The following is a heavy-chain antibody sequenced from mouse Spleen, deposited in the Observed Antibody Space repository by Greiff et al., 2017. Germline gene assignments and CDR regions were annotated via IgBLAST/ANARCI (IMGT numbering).Heavy chain of an antibody. CDR1: GFSLTSYE. V-gene: IGHV2S3*01. Sequence: VKLVESGPGLVAPSQSLFITCTVSGFSLTSYEINWVRQPPGKGLEWLGVIWTGGSTNYNSALISRLSSSKENSKSLVFLKMNSLQTDDTAIYYCVSPYGNYGSFAYWGQGTLVTVSA. CDR2: IWTGGST. CDR3: VSPYGNYGSFAY. D-gene: IGHD2-1*01. J-gene: IGHJ3*01.